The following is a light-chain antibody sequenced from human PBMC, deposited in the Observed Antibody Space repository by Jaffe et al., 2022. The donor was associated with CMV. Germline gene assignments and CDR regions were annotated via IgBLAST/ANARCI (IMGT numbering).Light chain of an antibody. J-gene: IGKJ1*01. Sequence: EIVLTQSPGTLSLSPGERATLSCRASQTISSTYLAWYQHKPGQAPRLLIYAASSRATGIPDRFSGGGSGTDFTLSINRLEPEDFAVYYCQHYGSSRTFGQGTKVEIK. V-gene: IGKV3-20*01. CDR1: QTISSTY. CDR2: AAS. CDR3: QHYGSSRT.